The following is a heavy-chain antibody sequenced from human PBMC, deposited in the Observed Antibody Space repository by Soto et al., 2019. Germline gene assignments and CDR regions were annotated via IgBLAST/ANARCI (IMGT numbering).Heavy chain of an antibody. CDR3: ARNGTLTGYSYGMDV. CDR2: IIPFFDTA. CDR1: GGTFSDFT. V-gene: IGHV1-69*01. D-gene: IGHD1-1*01. J-gene: IGHJ6*02. Sequence: QVQLVQSGAELRKPVSSVKVSCKASGGTFSDFTINWVRQAPGQRLEWMGGIIPFFDTANYAERFQGSVTITADESTTTSFMEVSSLRSEDTAVYYCARNGTLTGYSYGMDVWGQGTMVTVSS.